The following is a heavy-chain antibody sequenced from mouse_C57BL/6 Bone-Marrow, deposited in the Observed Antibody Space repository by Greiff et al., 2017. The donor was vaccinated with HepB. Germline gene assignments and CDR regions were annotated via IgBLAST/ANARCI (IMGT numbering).Heavy chain of an antibody. CDR3: ARSGVTTRGFAY. J-gene: IGHJ3*01. CDR2: INPYNGGT. D-gene: IGHD2-2*01. Sequence: EVQLQQSGPVLVKPGASVKMSCKASGYTFTDYYMNWVKQSHGKSLEWIGVINPYNGGTSYNQKFKGKATLTVDKSSSTAYMELNSLTSEDSAVYYCARSGVTTRGFAYWGQGTLVTVSA. CDR1: GYTFTDYY. V-gene: IGHV1-19*01.